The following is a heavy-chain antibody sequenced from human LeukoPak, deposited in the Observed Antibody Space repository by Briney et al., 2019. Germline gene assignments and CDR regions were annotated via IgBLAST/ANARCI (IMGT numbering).Heavy chain of an antibody. CDR3: ASSSSWSLDYYYYYMDV. V-gene: IGHV1-18*01. Sequence: GASVKVSCKASGYTFTSYGISWVRQAPGQGLEWMGWISAYNGNTNYAQKLQGRVTMTTDTSTSTAYMELRSLRSDDTAVYYCASSSSWSLDYYYYYMDVWGKGTTVTISS. J-gene: IGHJ6*03. CDR1: GYTFTSYG. D-gene: IGHD6-13*01. CDR2: ISAYNGNT.